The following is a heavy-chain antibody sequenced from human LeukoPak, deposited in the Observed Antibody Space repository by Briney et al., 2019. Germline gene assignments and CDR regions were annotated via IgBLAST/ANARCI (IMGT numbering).Heavy chain of an antibody. J-gene: IGHJ4*02. CDR1: GFTFSNNA. Sequence: GGSLRLSCAASGFTFSNNAMSWVRQATGKGLEWVSVISGSGDSTYYADSVKGRFTMSRDNSKNTLYLQMNSLRVEDTAIYYCAKGYNSAWSSSFDYWGQGTLVTVSS. V-gene: IGHV3-23*01. CDR3: AKGYNSAWSSSFDY. CDR2: ISGSGDST. D-gene: IGHD6-19*01.